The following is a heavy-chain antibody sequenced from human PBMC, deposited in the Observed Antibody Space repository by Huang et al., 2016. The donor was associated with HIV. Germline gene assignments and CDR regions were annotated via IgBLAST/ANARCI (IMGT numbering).Heavy chain of an antibody. D-gene: IGHD3-3*01. CDR3: TAGWGGYYPY. Sequence: QITLKESGPTLVKPTQTLTLTCTFSGFSLNTSGVAVGWIRQPPGKAREWLALIYWDDDKRYRPSLKNRVTINKYTSKNEVVFTMTKLNPVDTATYFCTAGWGGYYPYWGQGALVTVSS. CDR2: IYWDDDK. CDR1: GFSLNTSGVA. J-gene: IGHJ4*02. V-gene: IGHV2-5*02.